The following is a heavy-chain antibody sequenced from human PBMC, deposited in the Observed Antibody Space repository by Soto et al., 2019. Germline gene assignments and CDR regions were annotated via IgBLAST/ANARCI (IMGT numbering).Heavy chain of an antibody. Sequence: EVQLVESGGGLVKPGGSLRLSCAASGFTFSNAWMSWVRQAPGKGLEWVGRIKTKTDGGTTDYAAPVKGRSTISRDDSKNTLYLQMNSLKTEDTAVYYCTTGVTSRGMDVWGQGTTVTVSS. CDR2: IKTKTDGGTT. CDR1: GFTFSNAW. D-gene: IGHD2-21*02. V-gene: IGHV3-15*01. CDR3: TTGVTSRGMDV. J-gene: IGHJ6*02.